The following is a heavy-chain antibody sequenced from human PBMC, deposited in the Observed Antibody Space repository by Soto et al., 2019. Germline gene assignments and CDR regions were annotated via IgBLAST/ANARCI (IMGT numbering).Heavy chain of an antibody. Sequence: ASVKVSCKASGYTFTSYYMHWVRQAPGQGLEWMGIINPSGGSTSYAQKFQGRVTMTRDTSTSTVYMELSSLRSEDTAVYYCARDSVVVAALYDFDYWGQGTLVTVSS. CDR3: ARDSVVVAALYDFDY. V-gene: IGHV1-46*01. J-gene: IGHJ4*02. CDR1: GYTFTSYY. D-gene: IGHD2-15*01. CDR2: INPSGGST.